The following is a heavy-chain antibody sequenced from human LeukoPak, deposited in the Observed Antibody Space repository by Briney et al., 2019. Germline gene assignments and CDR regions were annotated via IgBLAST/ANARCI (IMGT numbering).Heavy chain of an antibody. V-gene: IGHV4-59*01. D-gene: IGHD6-13*01. CDR1: GGSISSYY. Sequence: SETLSLTCTVSGGSISSYYWSWIRQPPGKGLEWIGYIYYSGSTNYNPSLKSRVTISVDTSKNQFSLKLSSVTAADTAVYYCARVIAAAESNWFDPWGQGTLVTVSS. J-gene: IGHJ5*02. CDR2: IYYSGST. CDR3: ARVIAAAESNWFDP.